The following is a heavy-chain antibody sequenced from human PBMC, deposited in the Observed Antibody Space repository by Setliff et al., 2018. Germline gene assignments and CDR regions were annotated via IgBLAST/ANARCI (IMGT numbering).Heavy chain of an antibody. Sequence: GGSLRLSCAASGFTFSSYWMSWVRQAPGKGLEWVSAISNSGGGTYYADSVKGRFTISRDNAKNSLYLQMNSLRAEDTAVYYCAGDGGEYWGQGTLVTVSS. CDR2: ISNSGGGT. CDR3: AGDGGEY. J-gene: IGHJ4*02. D-gene: IGHD3-16*01. CDR1: GFTFSSYW. V-gene: IGHV3-21*01.